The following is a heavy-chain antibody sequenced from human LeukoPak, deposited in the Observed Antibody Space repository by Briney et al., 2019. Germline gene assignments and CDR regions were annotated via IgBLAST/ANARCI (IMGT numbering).Heavy chain of an antibody. CDR2: ISSSGTI. V-gene: IGHV3-48*03. D-gene: IGHD3-10*01. CDR1: GFAFGSYE. Sequence: PGGSLRLSCAASGFAFGSYEMNWVRQAPGKGLEWISYISSSGTIYYADSVKGRFTISRDDAKNSLYLQMNSLRAEDTAVYYCARGPMVRGVYFDYWGQGTLVTVSS. J-gene: IGHJ4*02. CDR3: ARGPMVRGVYFDY.